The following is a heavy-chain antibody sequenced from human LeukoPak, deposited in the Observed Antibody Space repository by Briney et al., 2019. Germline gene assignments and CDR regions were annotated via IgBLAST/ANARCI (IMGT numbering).Heavy chain of an antibody. CDR2: IYYMGST. J-gene: IGHJ4*02. D-gene: IGHD6-19*01. CDR1: GGSISSNSYY. V-gene: IGHV4-39*07. CDR3: ARARRQWLVGAHIRGDNPPYHYDY. Sequence: SETLSLTCTVSGGSISSNSYYWGWIRQPPGKGLEWIGNIYYMGSTYYNPSLKSRVTISVDTSKNQFSLKLRSVTAADTAVYYCARARRQWLVGAHIRGDNPPYHYDYWGQGILVTVSS.